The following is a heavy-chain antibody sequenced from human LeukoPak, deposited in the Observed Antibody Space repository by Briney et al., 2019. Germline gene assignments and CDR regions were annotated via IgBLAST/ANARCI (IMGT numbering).Heavy chain of an antibody. CDR3: ARGYDPYYFDY. CDR2: IYYSGSI. V-gene: IGHV4-59*01. CDR1: GGSISSYY. D-gene: IGHD3-16*01. J-gene: IGHJ4*02. Sequence: SETLSLTCTVSGGSISSYYWSWIRQPPGKGLEWIGYIYYSGSINYNPSLKSRVTISVDTSKNQFSLKLSSVTAADTAVYYCARGYDPYYFDYWGQGTLVTVSS.